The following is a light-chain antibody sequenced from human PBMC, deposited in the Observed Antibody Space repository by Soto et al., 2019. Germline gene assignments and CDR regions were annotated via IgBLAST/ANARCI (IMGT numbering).Light chain of an antibody. J-gene: IGKJ2*01. CDR2: AAS. CDR3: QQSFTAPPYT. CDR1: QSVNIY. V-gene: IGKV1-39*01. Sequence: DIQMTQSPSSLSASVGDRVIITCRTSQSVNIYLNWYQQKPGKVPELLISAASNLRSGVPSRFIGRGSGTDFSLAINGLQPEDFATYYCQQSFTAPPYTFGQGTRLEIK.